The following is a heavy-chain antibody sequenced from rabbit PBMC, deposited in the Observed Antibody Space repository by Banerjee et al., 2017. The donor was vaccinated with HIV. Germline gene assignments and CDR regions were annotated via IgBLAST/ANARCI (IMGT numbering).Heavy chain of an antibody. CDR1: GFDFSSYY. J-gene: IGHJ4*01. CDR3: VRDGSHDEYGDYDL. V-gene: IGHV1S7*01. D-gene: IGHD2-1*01. CDR2: IDPVFGST. Sequence: QLKETGGGLVQPGGSLTLSCKASGFDFSSYYMSWVRQAPGKGLGWSGYIDPVFGSTYYASWVNGRFTISSHNAQNTLYLQLNSLTAADTATYFCVRDGSHDEYGDYDLWGPGTLVTVS.